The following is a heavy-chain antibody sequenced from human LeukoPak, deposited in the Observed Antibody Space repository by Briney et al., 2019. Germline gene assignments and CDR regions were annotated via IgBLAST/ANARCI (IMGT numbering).Heavy chain of an antibody. D-gene: IGHD6-6*01. V-gene: IGHV4-59*01. J-gene: IGHJ4*02. CDR3: ARLWWSGSSYFDY. CDR1: GGSIINYY. Sequence: SETLSLTCTVSGGSIINYYWSWIRQPPGKGLEWIGYIYYSGTTNYNPSLRSRVTISIDTSKIQVSLNLSSVTAADTAVYYCARLWWSGSSYFDYWGQGTLVTVSS. CDR2: IYYSGTT.